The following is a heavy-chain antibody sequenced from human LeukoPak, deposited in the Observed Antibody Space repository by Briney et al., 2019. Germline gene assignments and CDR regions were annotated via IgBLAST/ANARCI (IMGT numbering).Heavy chain of an antibody. V-gene: IGHV3-30-3*01. D-gene: IGHD2-21*02. CDR2: ISYGGSNK. J-gene: IGHJ4*02. CDR3: ARDVVTNAQFYFDY. CDR1: GFTFSTYA. Sequence: PGRSLRLSCGASGFTFSTYAMHWVRQAPGKGLEWVAFISYGGSNKYYADSVKGRFTISRDNSKNTLYLQMSSLRVEDTAVYYCARDVVTNAQFYFDYWGQGTLVTVSS.